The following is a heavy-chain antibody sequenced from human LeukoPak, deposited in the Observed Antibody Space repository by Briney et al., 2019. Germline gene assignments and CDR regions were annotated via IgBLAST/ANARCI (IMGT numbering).Heavy chain of an antibody. CDR2: IYYSGTT. CDR3: ARGPVYGSGTF. Sequence: PSETLSLTCTVAGGSIGTGDYYWSWIRQPPGKGLEWIGYIYYSGTTYYNPSLKGRISFSMQTSKNQFSLNLRSVTAADTAVYYCARGPVYGSGTFWGQGTLVTVSS. J-gene: IGHJ4*02. CDR1: GGSIGTGDYY. D-gene: IGHD3-10*01. V-gene: IGHV4-30-4*01.